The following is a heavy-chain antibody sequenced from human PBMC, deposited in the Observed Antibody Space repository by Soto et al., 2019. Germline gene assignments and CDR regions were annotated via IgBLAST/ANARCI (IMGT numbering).Heavy chain of an antibody. D-gene: IGHD3-22*01. V-gene: IGHV1-58*01. J-gene: IGHJ3*02. CDR3: AADRGYYDSSGYYYGAFDI. CDR1: GFTFTSSA. Sequence: QMQLVQSGPEVKKPGTSVKVSCKASGFTFTSSAVQWVRQARGQRLEWIGWIVVGSGNTNYAQKFQERVTITRDMSTSTAYLELSSRRSEDTAVYYCAADRGYYDSSGYYYGAFDIWGQGTMVTVSS. CDR2: IVVGSGNT.